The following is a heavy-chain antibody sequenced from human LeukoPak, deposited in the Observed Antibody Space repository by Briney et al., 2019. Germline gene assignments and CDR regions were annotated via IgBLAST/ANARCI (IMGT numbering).Heavy chain of an antibody. CDR1: GGSFSGYY. CDR3: ARRKFWGPMVRIQTGAFDI. V-gene: IGHV4-34*01. D-gene: IGHD3-10*01. CDR2: INHSGST. J-gene: IGHJ4*02. Sequence: PSETLSLTCAVYGGSFSGYYWSWIRQPPGKGLEWIGEINHSGSTNYNPSLKSRVTISVDTSKNQFSLKLSSVTAADTAVYYCARRKFWGPMVRIQTGAFDIWGQGTLVTVSS.